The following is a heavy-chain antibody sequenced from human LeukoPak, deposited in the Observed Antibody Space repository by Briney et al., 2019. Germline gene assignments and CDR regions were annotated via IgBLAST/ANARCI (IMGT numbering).Heavy chain of an antibody. CDR2: IYYSGST. J-gene: IGHJ4*02. Sequence: PSETLSLTCTASGGSISSYYWSWIRQPPGKGLEWIGYIYYSGSTNYNPSLKSRVTISVDTSKNQFSLKLSSVTAADTAVYYCARSLGGRWEPFDYWGQGTLVTVSS. CDR1: GGSISSYY. CDR3: ARSLGGRWEPFDY. D-gene: IGHD1-26*01. V-gene: IGHV4-59*01.